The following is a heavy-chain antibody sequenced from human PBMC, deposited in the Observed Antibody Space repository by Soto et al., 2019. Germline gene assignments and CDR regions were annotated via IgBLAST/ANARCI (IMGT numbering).Heavy chain of an antibody. Sequence: GGSLRLSCAASGFTFSSYAMSWVRQAPGKGLEWVSAISGSGGSTYYADSVKGRFTISRDNSKNTLYLQMNSLGAEDTAVYYCAKDPDDYGDYAEYGYYYYYMDVWGKGTTVTVSS. D-gene: IGHD4-17*01. CDR2: ISGSGGST. V-gene: IGHV3-23*01. J-gene: IGHJ6*03. CDR1: GFTFSSYA. CDR3: AKDPDDYGDYAEYGYYYYYMDV.